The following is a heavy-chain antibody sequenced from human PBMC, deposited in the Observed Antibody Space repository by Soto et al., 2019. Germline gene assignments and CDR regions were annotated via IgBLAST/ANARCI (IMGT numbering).Heavy chain of an antibody. CDR3: AREGERPYSYYGLDF. CDR2: ISGYNGHT. J-gene: IGHJ6*02. D-gene: IGHD3-16*01. CDR1: GYTFTTYG. Sequence: QVQLVQSGAEVRKPGASVKVSCKASGYTFTTYGISWVRQAPGQGLEWMGWISGYNGHTKYAQKFQGRVTMTTDTTTSTIYMDMRSLRSGDTAVYYCAREGERPYSYYGLDFWGQGTTVTVSS. V-gene: IGHV1-18*01.